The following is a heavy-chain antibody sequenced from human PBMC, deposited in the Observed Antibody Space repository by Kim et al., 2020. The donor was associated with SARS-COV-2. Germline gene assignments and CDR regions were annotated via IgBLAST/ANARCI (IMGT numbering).Heavy chain of an antibody. CDR3: ERVAAAGPSYYYYGMDV. D-gene: IGHD6-13*01. CDR2: INPSGGST. Sequence: ASVKVSCNASGYTFTSYYMHLVRHAPGQGLEWMGIINPSGGSTSYAQKFQGRVTMTRDTTTGTVCMELSSLRSEDTAVYYCERVAAAGPSYYYYGMDVWGQGTTVTVS. CDR1: GYTFTSYY. J-gene: IGHJ6*02. V-gene: IGHV1-46*01.